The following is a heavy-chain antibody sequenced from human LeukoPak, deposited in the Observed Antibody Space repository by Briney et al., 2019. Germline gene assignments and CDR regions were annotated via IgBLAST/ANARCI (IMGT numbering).Heavy chain of an antibody. Sequence: PGGSLRLSCSASGFTFSSYGMHWVRQAPGKGLEYVSGVSSHGGNTKYADSVQGRFTISRDNSKNMLYLQMSSLRIEDTGVYYCVKDTKGVVVSHTEGYFYYWGQGTRVTVSS. J-gene: IGHJ4*02. CDR3: VKDTKGVVVSHTEGYFYY. D-gene: IGHD5/OR15-5a*01. CDR2: VSSHGGNT. CDR1: GFTFSSYG. V-gene: IGHV3-64D*09.